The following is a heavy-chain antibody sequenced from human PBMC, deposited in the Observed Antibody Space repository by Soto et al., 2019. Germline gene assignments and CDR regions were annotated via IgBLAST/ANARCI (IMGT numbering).Heavy chain of an antibody. CDR2: IYYSGNT. CDR1: GGSTSSDNY. J-gene: IGHJ4*02. CDR3: AREGGESSDGLYYFDS. Sequence: SETLSLTCTVSGGSTSSDNYWSWIRQPPGKGLEWIGHIYYSGNTDYNPSLKSRLAISIDTSKNQFSLKLSSVTAADTAVYFCAREGGESSDGLYYFDSWGQGSMVTVYS. V-gene: IGHV4-30-4*01. D-gene: IGHD3-16*01.